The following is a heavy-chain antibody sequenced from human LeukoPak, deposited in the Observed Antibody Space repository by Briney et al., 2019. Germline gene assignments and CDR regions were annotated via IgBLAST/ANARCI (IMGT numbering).Heavy chain of an antibody. CDR2: ISSSSSTV. J-gene: IGHJ4*02. CDR1: GFIFSDYS. Sequence: SGGSLRLSCAASGFIFSDYSMNWVRQAPGKGLEWVSFISSSSSTVYYADSVKGRFTISRDYANNSLFLQMNGLTAEDTAVYYCARGSIMGARGLGDSWGQGTLVTVSS. CDR3: ARGSIMGARGLGDS. V-gene: IGHV3-48*01. D-gene: IGHD1-26*01.